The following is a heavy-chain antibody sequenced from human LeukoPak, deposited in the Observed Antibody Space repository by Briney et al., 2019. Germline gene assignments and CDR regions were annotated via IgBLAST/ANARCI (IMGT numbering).Heavy chain of an antibody. Sequence: GGSLRLSCAASGFTFSSYSMNWVRQAPGKGLEWVSSISSSSSYIYYADSVKGRFTISRDNAKNSLYLQMNSLRAEDTAVYYCARASVGLEWSEGNFDYWGQGTLVTVSS. J-gene: IGHJ4*02. CDR1: GFTFSSYS. CDR2: ISSSSSYI. V-gene: IGHV3-21*01. D-gene: IGHD3-3*01. CDR3: ARASVGLEWSEGNFDY.